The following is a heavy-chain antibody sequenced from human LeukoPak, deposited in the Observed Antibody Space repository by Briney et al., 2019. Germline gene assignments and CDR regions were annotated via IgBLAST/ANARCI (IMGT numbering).Heavy chain of an antibody. Sequence: PGRSLRLSCAASGFTFSTYGMHWVRQAPGKGLEWVAVISYDVSNKYYADSVKGRFTISRDNSKNTLYLQMNSLRAGDTAVYDCARHDYHSNSDAFDVWGQGTMVTVSS. V-gene: IGHV3-30*03. J-gene: IGHJ3*01. CDR3: ARHDYHSNSDAFDV. CDR2: ISYDVSNK. D-gene: IGHD4-23*01. CDR1: GFTFSTYG.